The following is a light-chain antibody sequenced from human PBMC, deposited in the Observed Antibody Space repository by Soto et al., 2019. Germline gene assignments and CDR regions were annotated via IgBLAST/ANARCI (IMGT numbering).Light chain of an antibody. J-gene: IGLJ1*01. CDR2: QNS. Sequence: SYELTQPPSVSVSPGQTASITCSGDKLGDKYACWYQQKPGQSPVLVIYQNSKRPSGIPERFSGSNSGNTATLTIIGTQAMDEADYYCQAWDRSTGVFGTGTKLTVL. CDR3: QAWDRSTGV. CDR1: KLGDKY. V-gene: IGLV3-1*01.